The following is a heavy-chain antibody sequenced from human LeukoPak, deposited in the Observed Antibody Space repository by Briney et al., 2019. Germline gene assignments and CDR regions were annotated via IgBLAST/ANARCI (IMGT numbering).Heavy chain of an antibody. CDR3: ARVRGDFWSGYYLAGYYCYMDV. J-gene: IGHJ6*03. Sequence: GASVKVSCKASGGTFSSYAISWVRQAPGQGLEWMGGIIPIFGTANYAQKFQGRATITTDESTSTAYMELSSLRSEDTAVYYCARVRGDFWSGYYLAGYYCYMDVWGKGTTVTVSS. V-gene: IGHV1-69*05. D-gene: IGHD3-3*01. CDR2: IIPIFGTA. CDR1: GGTFSSYA.